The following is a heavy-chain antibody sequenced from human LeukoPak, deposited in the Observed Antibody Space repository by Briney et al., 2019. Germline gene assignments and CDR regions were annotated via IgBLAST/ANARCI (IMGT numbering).Heavy chain of an antibody. J-gene: IGHJ6*03. Sequence: KSGGSLRLSCAASGFTFSDYNMNWVRQAPGKGLEWVSSITSGSTYIYYADSVRGRFTISRDNAKNSLYLQMNSLGAEDSAIYYCARDPYDGNYGADYYYYMDVWGKGTTVTISS. CDR1: GFTFSDYN. CDR2: ITSGSTYI. CDR3: ARDPYDGNYGADYYYYMDV. V-gene: IGHV3-21*01. D-gene: IGHD1-7*01.